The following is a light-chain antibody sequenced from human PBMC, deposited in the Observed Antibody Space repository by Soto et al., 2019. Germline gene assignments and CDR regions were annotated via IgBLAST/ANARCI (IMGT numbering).Light chain of an antibody. CDR2: GVS. CDR1: QSVSSNY. V-gene: IGKV3-20*01. J-gene: IGKJ1*01. CDR3: QQYGTSPPT. Sequence: EIVLTQSPGTLSLSPEERATLSCRASQSVSSNYFAWYQQKPGQAPRVLIYGVSSRAAGIPDRFSGSGSGTDFTLTLIRLEPEDFAVYYCQQYGTSPPTFGQGTKVDIK.